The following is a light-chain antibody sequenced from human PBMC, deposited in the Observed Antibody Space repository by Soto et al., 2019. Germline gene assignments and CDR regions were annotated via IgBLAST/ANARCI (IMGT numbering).Light chain of an antibody. CDR2: GAS. CDR3: HHYGTAWT. J-gene: IGKJ1*01. Sequence: EIVLTQSPATLSLSPGERATLSCRASQSVKTFLVWYQQRPGQAPRLLIYGASSRATGIPDRFSGSGSGTDFTLGISRLEPEDFAVYYCHHYGTAWTFGQGTKVDIK. CDR1: QSVKTF. V-gene: IGKV3-20*01.